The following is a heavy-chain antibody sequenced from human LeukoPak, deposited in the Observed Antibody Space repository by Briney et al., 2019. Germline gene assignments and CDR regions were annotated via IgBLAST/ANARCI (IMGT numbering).Heavy chain of an antibody. J-gene: IGHJ4*02. V-gene: IGHV3-21*06. CDR2: IGPTGSDR. Sequence: PGGSLRLSCAASGFTFSSYGMHWVRQAPGKGLEWVASIGPTGSDRYHADSIKGRFPISRDNANNFLYLQMNSLRAEDTAVYYCATETNGRHYDYWGQGTLLTVSS. CDR3: ATETNGRHYDY. D-gene: IGHD1-14*01. CDR1: GFTFSSYG.